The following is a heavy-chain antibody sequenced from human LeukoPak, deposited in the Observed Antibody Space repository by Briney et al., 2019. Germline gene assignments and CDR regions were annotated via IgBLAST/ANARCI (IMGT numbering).Heavy chain of an antibody. CDR3: ARGGTMTTVPL. V-gene: IGHV4-59*08. CDR2: IYYSVSGGGT. Sequence: PPETLSLTCTVSGGSINNYYWNWIRQPPGKGLELIGYIYYSVSGGGTNYNPSLKSRVTISADTSKNQFSLKLSSVTAADTAVYYCARGGTMTTVPLWGQGTLVTVSS. D-gene: IGHD4-17*01. CDR1: GGSINNYY. J-gene: IGHJ4*02.